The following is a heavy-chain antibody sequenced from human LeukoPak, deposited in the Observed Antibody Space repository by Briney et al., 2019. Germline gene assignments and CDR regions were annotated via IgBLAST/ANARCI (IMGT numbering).Heavy chain of an antibody. D-gene: IGHD3-9*01. J-gene: IGHJ5*02. CDR2: ISGDGGST. V-gene: IGHV3-43*02. CDR1: GFTFDDYA. CDR3: ADILTGSGIP. Sequence: GGSLRLSCAASGFTFDDYAMHWVRQAPGKGLEWVSLISGDGGSTYYADSVKGRLTISRDNSKNSLYLQMNSLRTEDTALYYCADILTGSGIPWGQGTLVTVSS.